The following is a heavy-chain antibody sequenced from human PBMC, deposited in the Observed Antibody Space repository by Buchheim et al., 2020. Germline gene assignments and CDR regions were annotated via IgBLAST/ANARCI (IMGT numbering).Heavy chain of an antibody. Sequence: QLQLQESGPGLVKPSETLSLTCTVSGGFISTSTYYWSWIRQPPGKGLEWIGSIYYSGSSYYNPSLKSRVTISIDTSKNQFSLKLTSVTAADTAVYYCARDRTAVAGTWLEFDPWGQGTL. J-gene: IGHJ5*02. CDR1: GGFISTSTYY. CDR3: ARDRTAVAGTWLEFDP. CDR2: IYYSGSS. V-gene: IGHV4-39*07. D-gene: IGHD6-19*01.